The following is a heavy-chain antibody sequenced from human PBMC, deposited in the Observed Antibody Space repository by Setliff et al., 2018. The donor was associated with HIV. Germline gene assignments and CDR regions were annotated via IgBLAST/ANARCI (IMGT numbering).Heavy chain of an antibody. CDR1: GYTFTSYA. D-gene: IGHD2-2*01. J-gene: IGHJ4*02. CDR2: INAGNGNT. CDR3: TRDRGYQLLPY. Sequence: ASVKVSCKASGYTFTSYAMHWVRQAPGQRLEWMGWINAGNGNTKYSQKFQDRVTITRDTSTSTAYMELSSLRSEDTAVYYCTRDRGYQLLPYWGQGTLVTVSS. V-gene: IGHV1-3*01.